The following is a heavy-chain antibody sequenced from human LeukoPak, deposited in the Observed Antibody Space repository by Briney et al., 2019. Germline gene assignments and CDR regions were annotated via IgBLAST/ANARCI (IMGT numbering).Heavy chain of an antibody. J-gene: IGHJ4*02. V-gene: IGHV3-7*01. D-gene: IGHD1/OR15-1a*01. CDR2: IKQDGSVK. Sequence: GSLRLSCAASGFTFRTYWMDWVRQAPGKGLEWVANIKQDGSVKNYADSVKGRFTISRDNTKNSLYLEMNSLRGEDTAVYYCARNFGSQQFDYWGQGTLVTVSP. CDR1: GFTFRTYW. CDR3: ARNFGSQQFDY.